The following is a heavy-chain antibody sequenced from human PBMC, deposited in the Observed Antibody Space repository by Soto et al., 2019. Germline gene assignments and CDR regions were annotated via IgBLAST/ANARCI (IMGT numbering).Heavy chain of an antibody. D-gene: IGHD1-26*01. J-gene: IGHJ4*02. CDR3: ARDCGATHQFDY. Sequence: SSETLSFTALFSGGSISSGGYYWSWFGQHPGKGMEWIGYIYFSGSTYFKPSVKSRVTTSVDTFKNKFSQKLSSVTAADTAVCYCARDCGATHQFDYWGQGTLVTVSS. CDR1: GGSISSGGYY. CDR2: IYFSGST. V-gene: IGHV4-31*03.